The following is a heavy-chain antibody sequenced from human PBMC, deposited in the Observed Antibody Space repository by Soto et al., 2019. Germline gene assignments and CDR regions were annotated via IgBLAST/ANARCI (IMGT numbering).Heavy chain of an antibody. CDR1: GGSISSSSYY. V-gene: IGHV4-39*01. Sequence: SETLSLTCTVSGGSISSSSYYWGWIRQPPGKGLEWIGSIYYSGSTYYNPSLKSRVTISVDTSKNQFSLKLSSVTAADTAVYYCVRLDEGDALSSYFGYWGKGNLGAFCS. D-gene: IGHD4-17*01. CDR2: IYYSGST. CDR3: VRLDEGDALSSYFGY. J-gene: IGHJ4*02.